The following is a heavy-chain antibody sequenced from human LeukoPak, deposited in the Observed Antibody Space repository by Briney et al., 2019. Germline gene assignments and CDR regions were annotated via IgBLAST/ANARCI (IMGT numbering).Heavy chain of an antibody. J-gene: IGHJ4*02. CDR3: ARGSLYFDY. V-gene: IGHV3-48*02. Sequence: QPGGSLRLSCAASGFTFSSYSMNWVRQAPGKGLEWVSYISSSSSSIYYADSVKGRFTISRDNAKNSLYLQMNTLRDDDTAVYYCARGSLYFDYWGQGTLVTVSS. CDR2: ISSSSSSI. CDR1: GFTFSSYS.